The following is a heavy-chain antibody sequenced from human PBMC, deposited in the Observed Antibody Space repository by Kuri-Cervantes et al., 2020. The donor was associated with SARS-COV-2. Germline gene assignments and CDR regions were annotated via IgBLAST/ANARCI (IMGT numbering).Heavy chain of an antibody. Sequence: SETLSLTCTVSGGSISSYYWSWIRQPAGKGLEWIGRIYTSGSTNYNPSLKSRVTISVDTSKNQFSLKLSSVTAADTAVYYCAKRWVTWELQEFFDFWGQGAQVTVSS. CDR1: GGSISSYY. CDR2: IYTSGST. V-gene: IGHV4-4*07. J-gene: IGHJ4*02. CDR3: AKRWVTWELQEFFDF. D-gene: IGHD1-26*01.